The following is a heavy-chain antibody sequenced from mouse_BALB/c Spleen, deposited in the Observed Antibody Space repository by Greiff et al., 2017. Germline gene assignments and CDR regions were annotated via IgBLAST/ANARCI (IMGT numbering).Heavy chain of an antibody. Sequence: EVHLVESGGGLVQPGGSRKLSCAASGFTFSSFGMHWVRQAPEKGLEWVAYISSGSSTIYYADTVKGRFTISRDNPKNTLFLQMTSLRSEDTAMYYCARGLADYAMDYWGQGTSVTVSS. CDR2: ISSGSSTI. CDR3: ARGLADYAMDY. CDR1: GFTFSSFG. D-gene: IGHD2-10*02. J-gene: IGHJ4*01. V-gene: IGHV5-17*02.